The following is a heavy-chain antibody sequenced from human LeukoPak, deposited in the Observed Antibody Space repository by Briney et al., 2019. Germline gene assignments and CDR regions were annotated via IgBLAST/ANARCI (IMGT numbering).Heavy chain of an antibody. CDR2: IIPIFGTA. V-gene: IGHV1-69*05. D-gene: IGHD5-18*01. J-gene: IGHJ4*02. CDR1: GGTFSSYA. CDR3: ASSGYSYVSGGTYDYYFDY. Sequence: ASVMVSCKASGGTFSSYAISWVRQAPGQGLEWMGRIIPIFGTANYAQKFQGRVTITTDESTSTAYMELSSLRSEDTAVYYCASSGYSYVSGGTYDYYFDYWGQGTLVTVSS.